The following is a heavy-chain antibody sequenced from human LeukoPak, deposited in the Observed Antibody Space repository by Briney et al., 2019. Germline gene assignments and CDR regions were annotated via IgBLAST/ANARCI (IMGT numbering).Heavy chain of an antibody. CDR2: IYYGGDT. Sequence: SETLSLTCTVSGGSVTSASYYWGWIRQPPGKGLEWIGSIYYGGDTYYNPSLKSRVTISVDTSKNQFSLKLSSVTAADTAVYYYARHFSRGWTYHYGMDVWGQGTTVTVSS. V-gene: IGHV4-39*01. D-gene: IGHD6-19*01. CDR1: GGSVTSASYY. CDR3: ARHFSRGWTYHYGMDV. J-gene: IGHJ6*02.